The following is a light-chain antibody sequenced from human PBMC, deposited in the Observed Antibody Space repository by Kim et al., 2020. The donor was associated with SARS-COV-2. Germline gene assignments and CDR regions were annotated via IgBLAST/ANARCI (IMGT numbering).Light chain of an antibody. Sequence: QSVLTQPPSASGTPGQRVTISCSGSSSNIGSNYVYWYQQPPGTAPKLLIYRNNQRPSGVPDRFYGSKPGTSASLAISGLRSEDEADYYCAAWDDSLSGPVFGGGTQLTVL. CDR1: SSNIGSNY. CDR3: AAWDDSLSGPV. J-gene: IGLJ2*01. V-gene: IGLV1-47*01. CDR2: RNN.